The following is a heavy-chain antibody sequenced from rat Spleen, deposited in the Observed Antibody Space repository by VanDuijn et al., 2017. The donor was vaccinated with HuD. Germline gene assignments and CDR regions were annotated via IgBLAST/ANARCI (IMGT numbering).Heavy chain of an antibody. D-gene: IGHD1-1*01. V-gene: IGHV5S13*01. CDR2: ISTGGGNT. J-gene: IGHJ2*01. CDR3: ARAGPPTTVVERYFDY. Sequence: EVQLVESGGGLVQPGRSLKLSCAASGFSFSNYVMVWVRQAPTKGLEWVASISTGGGNTSYRDSVKGRFTISRDNAKNTLYLQMDSLRSEDTATYYCARAGPPTTVVERYFDYWGQGVMVTVSS. CDR1: GFSFSNYV.